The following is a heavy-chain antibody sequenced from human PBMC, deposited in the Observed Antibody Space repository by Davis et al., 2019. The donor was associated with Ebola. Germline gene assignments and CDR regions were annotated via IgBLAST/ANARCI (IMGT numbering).Heavy chain of an antibody. CDR2: IYYSGST. CDR1: GGSISSYY. Sequence: SETLSLTCTVFGGSISSYYWSWIRQPPGKGLEWIGYIYYSGSTNYNPSLKSRVTISVDTSKNQFSLKLSSVTAADTAVYYCARFLHTYYYGSGSSTNNWFDPWGQGTLVTVSS. CDR3: ARFLHTYYYGSGSSTNNWFDP. D-gene: IGHD3-10*01. J-gene: IGHJ5*02. V-gene: IGHV4-59*01.